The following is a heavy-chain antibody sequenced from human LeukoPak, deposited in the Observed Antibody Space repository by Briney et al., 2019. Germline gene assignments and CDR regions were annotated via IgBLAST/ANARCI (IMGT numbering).Heavy chain of an antibody. CDR2: IKQDGSEG. Sequence: VQPGGSLRLSCAAAGFTFSNFWMHWVRQAPGKGLEWVANIKQDGSEGFYADSVKGRFTISRDNAKNTLYLQMSSLRPEDMALYYCVRSMDVWGQGTTVTVSS. CDR1: GFTFSNFW. V-gene: IGHV3-7*03. CDR3: VRSMDV. J-gene: IGHJ6*02.